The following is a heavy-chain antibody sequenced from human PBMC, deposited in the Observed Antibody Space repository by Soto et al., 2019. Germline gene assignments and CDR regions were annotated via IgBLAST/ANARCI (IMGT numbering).Heavy chain of an antibody. Sequence: SGGSLRLSCAASGFTFSSYAMHWVRQAPGKGLEWVAVISYDGSNKYYADSVKGRFTISRDNSKNTLYLQMNSLRAEDTAVYYCARADIAAAGTEVHYYYYGMDVWGQGTTVTVSS. J-gene: IGHJ6*02. CDR3: ARADIAAAGTEVHYYYYGMDV. CDR2: ISYDGSNK. D-gene: IGHD6-13*01. V-gene: IGHV3-30-3*01. CDR1: GFTFSSYA.